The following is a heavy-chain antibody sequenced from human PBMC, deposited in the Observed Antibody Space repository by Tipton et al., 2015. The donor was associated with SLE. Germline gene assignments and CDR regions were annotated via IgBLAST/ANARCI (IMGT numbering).Heavy chain of an antibody. J-gene: IGHJ4*02. CDR3: ARSVVVITPFDY. CDR2: INHRGST. CDR1: GGSISSSSYY. Sequence: TLSLTCTVSGGSISSSSYYWSWIRQPPGKGLEWIGEINHRGSTNYNPSLKSRVTISVDTSKNQFSLKLSSVTAADTAVYYCARSVVVITPFDYWGQGTLVTVSS. V-gene: IGHV4-39*07. D-gene: IGHD3-22*01.